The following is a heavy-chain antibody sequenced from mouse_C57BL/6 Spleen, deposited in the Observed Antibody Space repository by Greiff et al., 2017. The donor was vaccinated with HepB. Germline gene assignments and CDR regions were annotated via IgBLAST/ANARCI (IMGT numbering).Heavy chain of an antibody. D-gene: IGHD2-1*01. CDR2: ISDGGSYT. CDR1: GFTFSSYA. J-gene: IGHJ2*01. CDR3: ARAVYGNSFFDY. Sequence: VQLKQSGGGLVKPGGSLKLSCAASGFTFSSYAMSWVRQTPEKRLEWVATISDGGSYTYYPDNVKGRFTISRDNAKNNLYLQMSHLKSEDTAMYYCARAVYGNSFFDYWGQGTTLTVSS. V-gene: IGHV5-4*01.